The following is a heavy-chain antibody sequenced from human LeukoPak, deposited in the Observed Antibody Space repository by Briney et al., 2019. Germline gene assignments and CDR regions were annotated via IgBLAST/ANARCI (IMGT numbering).Heavy chain of an antibody. CDR1: GYSISSGYY. V-gene: IGHV4-38-2*02. CDR3: ARHDIHDYGDLSFDY. CDR2: INHSGST. D-gene: IGHD4/OR15-4a*01. J-gene: IGHJ4*02. Sequence: PSETLSLTCTVSGYSISSGYYWGWIRQPPGKGLEWIGEINHSGSTNYNPSLKSRVTISLDTSKNQFSLKLSSVTAADTAVYYCARHDIHDYGDLSFDYWGQGTLVTVSS.